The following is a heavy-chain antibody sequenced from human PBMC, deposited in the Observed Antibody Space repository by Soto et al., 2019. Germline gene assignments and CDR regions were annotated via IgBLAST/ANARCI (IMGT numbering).Heavy chain of an antibody. Sequence: LRLSCAASGFTFSSYGMHWVRQAPGKGLEWVAVISYDGSNKYYADSVKGRFTISRDNSKNTLYLQMNSLRAEDTAVYYCAKDPRYSSGWSAFDIWGQGTMVTVSS. D-gene: IGHD6-19*01. V-gene: IGHV3-30*18. CDR2: ISYDGSNK. CDR3: AKDPRYSSGWSAFDI. J-gene: IGHJ3*02. CDR1: GFTFSSYG.